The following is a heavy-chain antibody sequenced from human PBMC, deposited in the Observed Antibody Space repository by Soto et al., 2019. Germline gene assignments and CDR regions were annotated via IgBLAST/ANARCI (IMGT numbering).Heavy chain of an antibody. CDR2: INPNSGAT. J-gene: IGHJ5*02. CDR1: GYTFTGYF. CDR3: ANLPPTPDWLDP. D-gene: IGHD2-15*01. Sequence: ASVKVSCKASGYTFTGYFIHWVRDAPGQGLQWMGRINPNSGATNYAREFQDRVTVTRDTSINTAYMELTSLRSDDTAMYYCANLPPTPDWLDPWGQGTLVTVSS. V-gene: IGHV1-2*06.